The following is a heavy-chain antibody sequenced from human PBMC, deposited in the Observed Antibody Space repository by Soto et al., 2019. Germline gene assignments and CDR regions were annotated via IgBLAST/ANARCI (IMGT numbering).Heavy chain of an antibody. CDR1: GGSISSGDYY. J-gene: IGHJ5*02. D-gene: IGHD2-15*01. Sequence: PSETLSLTCTVSGGSISSGDYYWSWIRQPPGKGLEWIGYIYYSGSTYYNPSLKSRVTISVDTSKNQSSLKLSSVTAADTAVYYCARALGCSGGSCYSVWFDPWGQGTLVTVSS. V-gene: IGHV4-30-4*01. CDR2: IYYSGST. CDR3: ARALGCSGGSCYSVWFDP.